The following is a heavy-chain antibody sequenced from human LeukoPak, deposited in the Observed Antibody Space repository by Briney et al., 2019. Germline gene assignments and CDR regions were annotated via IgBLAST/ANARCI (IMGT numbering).Heavy chain of an antibody. CDR2: IYSGGST. Sequence: QTGGSLRLSCVASGFTVSSNYMSWVRQAPGKGLEWVSVIYSGGSTYYADSVKGRFTISRDNSKNTLYLQMNSLRAEDTAVYYCASAKRTYYYDSSGSFDYWGQGTLVTVSS. D-gene: IGHD3-22*01. CDR1: GFTVSSNY. J-gene: IGHJ4*02. CDR3: ASAKRTYYYDSSGSFDY. V-gene: IGHV3-53*01.